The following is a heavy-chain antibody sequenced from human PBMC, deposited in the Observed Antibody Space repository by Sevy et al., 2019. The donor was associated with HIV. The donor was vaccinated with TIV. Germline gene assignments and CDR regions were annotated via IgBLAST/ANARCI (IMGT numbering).Heavy chain of an antibody. CDR3: ARDGGDSSRDY. Sequence: GGSLRLSCAASGFSVSNNYMSWVRQAAGMGLEWVSIIYSEGSTYYADTVKVRFTISRDNSKNTLFLQRNSLRAEDTAVYYCARDGGDSSRDYWGQGTLVTVSS. J-gene: IGHJ4*02. CDR2: IYSEGST. V-gene: IGHV3-53*01. CDR1: GFSVSNNY. D-gene: IGHD3-16*01.